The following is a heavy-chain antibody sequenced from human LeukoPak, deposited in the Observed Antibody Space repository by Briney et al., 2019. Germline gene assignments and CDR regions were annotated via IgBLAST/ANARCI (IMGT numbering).Heavy chain of an antibody. CDR3: ARHDLGGIDY. J-gene: IGHJ4*02. CDR2: INHSGST. V-gene: IGHV4-34*01. CDR1: GGSFSGYY. Sequence: SETLSLTCAVYGGSFSGYYWSWIRQPPGKGLEWIGEINHSGSTNYNPSLKSRVTISVDTSKNQFSLKLSSVTAADMAVYYCARHDLGGIDYWGQGTLVTVSS. D-gene: IGHD3-16*01.